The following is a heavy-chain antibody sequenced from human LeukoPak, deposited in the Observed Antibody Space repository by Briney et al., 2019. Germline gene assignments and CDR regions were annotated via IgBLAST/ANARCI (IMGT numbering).Heavy chain of an antibody. CDR2: INPKNAAT. D-gene: IGHD6-13*01. CDR3: ARTLYISAAPGGFDY. V-gene: IGHV1-2*02. Sequence: ASVKVSCKASGYTFTSYDINWVRQAPGQGLEWMGWINPKNAATNYGQRFQGRVTMTRDTSTGTVYMELNTLRSDDTAVYYCARTLYISAAPGGFDYWGQGTLVTVSS. CDR1: GYTFTSYD. J-gene: IGHJ4*02.